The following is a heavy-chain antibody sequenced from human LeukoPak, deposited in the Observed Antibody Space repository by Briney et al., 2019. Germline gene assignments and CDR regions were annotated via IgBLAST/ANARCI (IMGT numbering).Heavy chain of an antibody. CDR1: GGSISSGSYY. J-gene: IGHJ6*03. D-gene: IGHD4-17*01. CDR3: ARGRYGDYVGRYYYYMDV. V-gene: IGHV4-61*02. CDR2: IYTSGST. Sequence: SETLSLTCTVSGGSISSGSYYWSWIRQPAGKGLEWIGRIYTSGSTNYNPSLKSRVTISVDTSKDQFSLKLSSVTAADTAVYYCARGRYGDYVGRYYYYMDVWGKGTTVTISS.